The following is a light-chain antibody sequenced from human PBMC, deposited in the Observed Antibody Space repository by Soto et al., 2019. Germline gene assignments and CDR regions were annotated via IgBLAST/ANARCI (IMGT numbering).Light chain of an antibody. CDR1: QSLMDSRGYVF. V-gene: IGKV2-28*01. CDR3: MQALKSPCT. CDR2: LAS. J-gene: IGKJ2*01. Sequence: DIALTQSPLSRPVTPGEAATISCRSSQSLMDSRGYVFLDWYVQKPGQSPQLLIFLASNRATGVPDRFSGIVSDTDFTLRISRVEAEDVGLYFCMQALKSPCTFGLGTKLEL.